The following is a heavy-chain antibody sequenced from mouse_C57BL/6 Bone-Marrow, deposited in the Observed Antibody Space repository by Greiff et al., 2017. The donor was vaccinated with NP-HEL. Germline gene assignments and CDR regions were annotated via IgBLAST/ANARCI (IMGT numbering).Heavy chain of an antibody. CDR2: ISNGGGST. CDR3: ARHLWFAY. Sequence: EVQGVESGGGLVQPGGSLKLSCAASGFTFSDYYMYWVRQTPEKRLEWVAYISNGGGSTYYPDTVKGRFTISRDNAKNTLYLQMSRLKSEDTAMYYCARHLWFAYWGQGTLVTVSA. V-gene: IGHV5-12*01. J-gene: IGHJ3*01. CDR1: GFTFSDYY.